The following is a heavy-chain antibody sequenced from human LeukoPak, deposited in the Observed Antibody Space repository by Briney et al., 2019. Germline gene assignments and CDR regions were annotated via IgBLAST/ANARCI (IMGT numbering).Heavy chain of an antibody. CDR3: VRDGWNDDY. J-gene: IGHJ4*02. Sequence: GGSLRLSCAASGFTFSSYSMNWVRQAPGRGLEWVSSISSSSSYIYYADSLKGRFTIYRDNAKNSLYLQMNSLRAEDTAVYYCVRDGWNDDYWGQGTLVTVSS. CDR1: GFTFSSYS. CDR2: ISSSSSYI. V-gene: IGHV3-21*01. D-gene: IGHD1-1*01.